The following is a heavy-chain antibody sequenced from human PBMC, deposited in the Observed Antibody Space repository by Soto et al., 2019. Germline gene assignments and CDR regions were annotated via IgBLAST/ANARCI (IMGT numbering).Heavy chain of an antibody. Sequence: QVQLVQSGAEVKKPGASVKVSCKASGYTFTSYGISWVRQAPGQGLEWMGGISAYNGNTNYAQKLQGRDTMTTDTSTSTAYMELTSLRSEDTAVYYCARDRSSVTLADAFDIWGQGTMVTVSS. CDR3: ARDRSSVTLADAFDI. D-gene: IGHD4-17*01. CDR1: GYTFTSYG. V-gene: IGHV1-18*01. J-gene: IGHJ3*02. CDR2: ISAYNGNT.